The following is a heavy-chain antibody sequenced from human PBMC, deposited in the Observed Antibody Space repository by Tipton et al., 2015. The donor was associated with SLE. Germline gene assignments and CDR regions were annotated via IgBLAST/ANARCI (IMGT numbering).Heavy chain of an antibody. V-gene: IGHV3-11*06. D-gene: IGHD3-3*01. CDR1: GFTFSDYY. CDR3: ASALERPMSGAFDI. J-gene: IGHJ3*02. CDR2: ISSSSSYT. Sequence: SLRLSCAASGFTFSDYYMSWIRQAPGKGLEWVSYISSSSSYTNYADSVKGRFTISRDNAKNSLYLQMNSLRAEDTAVYYCASALERPMSGAFDIWGQGTMVTVSS.